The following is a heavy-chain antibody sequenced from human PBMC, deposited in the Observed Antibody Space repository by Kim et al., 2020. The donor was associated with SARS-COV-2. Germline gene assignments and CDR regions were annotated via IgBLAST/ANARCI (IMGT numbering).Heavy chain of an antibody. J-gene: IGHJ4*02. CDR1: GFNFGKYA. D-gene: IGHD3-16*01. CDR2: ISYDGRSD. Sequence: GGSLRLSCAASGFNFGKYAVHWVRQAPGKGLEWVTYISYDGRSDFYADSVKGRFTVSRATAEDTLWLHMNSLRTDDTAVYFCARTYSFWGTAALDYWGQG. V-gene: IGHV3-30*04. CDR3: ARTYSFWGTAALDY.